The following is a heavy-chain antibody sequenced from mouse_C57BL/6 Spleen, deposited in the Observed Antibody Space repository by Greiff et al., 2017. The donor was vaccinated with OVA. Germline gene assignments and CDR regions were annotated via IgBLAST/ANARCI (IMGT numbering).Heavy chain of an antibody. CDR1: GYTFTSYW. J-gene: IGHJ2*01. CDR3: ARPQDNHYGSSYGY. D-gene: IGHD1-1*01. CDR2: IYPGSGST. Sequence: VQLQQPGAELVKPGASVKMSCKASGYTFTSYWITWVKQRPGQGLEWIGDIYPGSGSTNYNEKFKSKATLTVDTSSSTAYMQLSSLTSEDSAVYYCARPQDNHYGSSYGYWGQGTTLTVAS. V-gene: IGHV1-55*01.